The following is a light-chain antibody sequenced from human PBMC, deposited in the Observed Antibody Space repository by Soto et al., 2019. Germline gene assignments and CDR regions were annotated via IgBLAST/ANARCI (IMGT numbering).Light chain of an antibody. Sequence: EIVLTQSPGTLSLSPGERATLSCRASQSLSSYLAWYQQKPGQAPRLLIYGASSRATGIPDRFSGSGSGTDFTLTISRLETEDFAVYYCRQYGGSPSYTFGQGTKLEIK. CDR1: QSLSSY. V-gene: IGKV3-20*01. CDR2: GAS. CDR3: RQYGGSPSYT. J-gene: IGKJ2*01.